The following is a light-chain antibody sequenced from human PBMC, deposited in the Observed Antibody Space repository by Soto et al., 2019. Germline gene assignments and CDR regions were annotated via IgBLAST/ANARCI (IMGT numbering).Light chain of an antibody. CDR2: ATS. J-gene: IGKJ1*01. CDR3: QQGYSSRWT. V-gene: IGKV1-39*01. Sequence: DIQMTQSPSSLSASVGDRVTITCRASQNIRSYLNWYQQKPGKAPQLLIYATSSLQTGVPSRFSASGSGTDFSLVISDLQPXDSATYYCQQGYSSRWTSGRGTKVEI. CDR1: QNIRSY.